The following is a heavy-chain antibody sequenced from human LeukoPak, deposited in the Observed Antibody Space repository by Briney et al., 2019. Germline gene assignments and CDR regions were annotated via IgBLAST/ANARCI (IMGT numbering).Heavy chain of an antibody. D-gene: IGHD3-10*01. J-gene: IGHJ4*02. CDR2: IYYSGST. CDR3: ARDRRAYGSGTQKPGGDY. CDR1: GVSISSYY. Sequence: SETLSLTCTVSGVSISSYYWSWIRQPPGKGLEWIGYIYYSGSTNYNPSLKSRVTISVDTSKNQFSLKLSSVTAADTAVYYCARDRRAYGSGTQKPGGDYWGQGTLVTVSS. V-gene: IGHV4-59*01.